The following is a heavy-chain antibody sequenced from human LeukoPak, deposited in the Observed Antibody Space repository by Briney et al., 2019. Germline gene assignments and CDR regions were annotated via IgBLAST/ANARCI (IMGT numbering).Heavy chain of an antibody. Sequence: PGGSLRLSCAASGFTFSSDAMSWVRQAPGKGLEWVSAISGSGGSTYYADSVKGRFTISRDNSKTTLYLQMNSLRAEDTAVYYCAKTYTAMVYFDYWGQGTLVTVSS. D-gene: IGHD5-18*01. V-gene: IGHV3-23*01. CDR3: AKTYTAMVYFDY. CDR2: ISGSGGST. J-gene: IGHJ4*02. CDR1: GFTFSSDA.